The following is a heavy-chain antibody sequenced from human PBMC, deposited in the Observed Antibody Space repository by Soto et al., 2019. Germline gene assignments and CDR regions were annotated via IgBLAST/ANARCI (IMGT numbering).Heavy chain of an antibody. CDR2: IYYSGST. J-gene: IGHJ5*02. Sequence: ETLSLTCIVSGCSISXXXXYWGWIRQPPGKGLEWIGSIYYSGSTYYNPSLKSRVTISVXTXKNQFSLKLSSVTAADTAVFYCARHRXRNWFDPWGQGTLVTVSS. CDR1: GCSISXXXXY. V-gene: IGHV4-39*01. CDR3: ARHRXRNWFDP.